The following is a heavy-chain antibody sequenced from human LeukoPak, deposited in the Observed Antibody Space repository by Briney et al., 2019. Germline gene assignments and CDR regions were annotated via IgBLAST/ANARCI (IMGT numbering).Heavy chain of an antibody. V-gene: IGHV3-53*01. D-gene: IGHD2-2*02. CDR2: IYSGGST. J-gene: IGHJ3*02. CDR1: GFTVSSNY. CDR3: ARAQPTGYCSSTSCYTGAFDI. Sequence: GGSLRLSCAASGFTVSSNYMSWVRQAPGKGLEWVSVIYSGGSTYYPDSVKGRFTISRDNSKNTLYLQMNSLRAEDTAVYYCARAQPTGYCSSTSCYTGAFDIWGQGTMVTVSS.